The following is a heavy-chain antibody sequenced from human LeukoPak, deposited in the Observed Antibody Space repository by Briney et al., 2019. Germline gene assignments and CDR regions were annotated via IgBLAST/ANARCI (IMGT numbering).Heavy chain of an antibody. CDR1: SGSFSNFY. CDR3: ARGPSRRTVTKRQHAFDM. D-gene: IGHD4-17*01. CDR2: ANVGGVT. J-gene: IGHJ3*02. V-gene: IGHV4-34*01. Sequence: SETLSLTCAVYSGSFSNFYWTWIRQPPGKGLEWVGEANVGGVTNYSPSLKGRVTVSLDTSKNQFSLKLTSVNAADTAVYYCARGPSRRTVTKRQHAFDMWGQGTGVTVSS.